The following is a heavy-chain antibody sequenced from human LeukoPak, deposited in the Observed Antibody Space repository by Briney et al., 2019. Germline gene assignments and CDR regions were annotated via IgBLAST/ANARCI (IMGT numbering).Heavy chain of an antibody. CDR2: IGTAGDT. V-gene: IGHV3-13*01. D-gene: IGHD3-22*01. CDR1: GITFSNYW. J-gene: IGHJ3*02. CDR3: ARGVGPYYYDSKGAFDI. Sequence: TGGSVRLSCAASGITFSNYWIHWVRQATGKGLEWVSAIGTAGDTYYPGSVKGRFTISRENAKNSLYLQMNSLRAGDTAVYYCARGVGPYYYDSKGAFDIWGQGTMVTVSS.